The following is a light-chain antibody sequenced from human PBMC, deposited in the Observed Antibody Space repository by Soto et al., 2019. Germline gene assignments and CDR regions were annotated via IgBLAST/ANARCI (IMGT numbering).Light chain of an antibody. CDR3: QQYGSSLC. CDR1: QSVSSSY. Sequence: EIVLTQSPGTLSLSPGERATLSCRASQSVSSSYLAWYQQKPGQAPRLLIYGASSRATGIPDRFSGSGSGTDFTLTISRLESEDFAVYYCQQYGSSLCFGQGTKLEIK. V-gene: IGKV3-20*01. J-gene: IGKJ2*03. CDR2: GAS.